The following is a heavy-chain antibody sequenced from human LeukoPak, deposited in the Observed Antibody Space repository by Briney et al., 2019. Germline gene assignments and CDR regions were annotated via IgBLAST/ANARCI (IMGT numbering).Heavy chain of an antibody. CDR1: GYTLTGYY. Sequence: ASVKVSCKASGYTLTGYYMHWVRQAPGQGLEWMGWINPNSGGTNYAQKFQGRVTMTRDTSISTAYMELSRLRSDDTAVYYCARGDYGGNSVIVYWGQGTLVTVSS. D-gene: IGHD4-23*01. J-gene: IGHJ4*02. CDR2: INPNSGGT. V-gene: IGHV1-2*02. CDR3: ARGDYGGNSVIVY.